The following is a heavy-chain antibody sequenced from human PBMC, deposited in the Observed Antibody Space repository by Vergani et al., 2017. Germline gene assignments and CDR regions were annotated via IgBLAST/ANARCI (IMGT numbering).Heavy chain of an antibody. J-gene: IGHJ4*02. CDR3: ARVGFVVWGSYRGVCYFDY. V-gene: IGHV4-34*01. CDR1: GGSFSGYY. D-gene: IGHD3-16*02. CDR2: INHSGST. Sequence: VQLQQWGAGLLKPSETLSLTCAVYGGSFSGYYWSWIRQPPGKGLEWIGEINHSGSTNYNPSLKSRVTISVDTSKNQFSLKLSSVTAADTAVYYCARVGFVVWGSYRGVCYFDYWGQGTLVTVSS.